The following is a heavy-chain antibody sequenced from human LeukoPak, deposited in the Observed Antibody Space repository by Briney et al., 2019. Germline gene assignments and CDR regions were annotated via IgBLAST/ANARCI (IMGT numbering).Heavy chain of an antibody. V-gene: IGHV1-46*01. CDR1: GYTFTSYY. J-gene: IGHJ4*02. D-gene: IGHD2-2*01. CDR2: IHPSVGTT. CDR3: TRSLVEPAAGYFDY. Sequence: ASVKVSCKASGYTFTSYYMHWVRQAPGQGVEWMGIIHPSVGTTKYAQEFEGRVTLTGDTSTSTVYMELSSLNTEDTAVYFCTRSLVEPAAGYFDYWGQGALATVSS.